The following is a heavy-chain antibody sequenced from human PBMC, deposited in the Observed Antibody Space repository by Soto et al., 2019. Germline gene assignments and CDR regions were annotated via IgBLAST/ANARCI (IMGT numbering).Heavy chain of an antibody. V-gene: IGHV1-3*01. CDR2: INAGNGNT. Sequence: ASVKVSCKASGYTFTSYAMHWVRQAPGQRLEWMGWINAGNGNTKYSQKFQGRVTITRDTSASTAYMELSSLRSEDTAVYYCASSSGWYPGAYYYGMDVWGQGTTVTVSS. J-gene: IGHJ6*02. D-gene: IGHD6-19*01. CDR1: GYTFTSYA. CDR3: ASSSGWYPGAYYYGMDV.